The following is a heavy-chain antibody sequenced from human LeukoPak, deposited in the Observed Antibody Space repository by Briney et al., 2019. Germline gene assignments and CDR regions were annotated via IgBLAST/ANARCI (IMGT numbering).Heavy chain of an antibody. D-gene: IGHD3-22*01. CDR1: GGPFNSYA. CDR2: IIPVFGTT. Sequence: ASVKVSCXASGGPFNSYAFSWVRQAPGQGLGWLGNIIPVFGTTNYAQRLQDRVTFTTDESTGTAYMELRSLRSEDTAVYYCKLTYYYDNSGDYWGQGTLVIVSS. J-gene: IGHJ4*02. CDR3: KLTYYYDNSGDY. V-gene: IGHV1-69*05.